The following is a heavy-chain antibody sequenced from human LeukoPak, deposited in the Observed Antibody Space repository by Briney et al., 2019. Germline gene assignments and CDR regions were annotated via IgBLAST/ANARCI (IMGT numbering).Heavy chain of an antibody. CDR1: GFTFSSYS. CDR3: ARSGIAAAVWWFDP. CDR2: ISSSSSTI. D-gene: IGHD6-13*01. J-gene: IGHJ5*02. Sequence: GGSLRLSCAASGFTFSSYSMNWVRQAPGKGLEWVSYISSSSSTIYYADSVKGRFTISRDNAKNSLYLQMNSLRAEDTAVYYCARSGIAAAVWWFDPWGQGTLVTVSS. V-gene: IGHV3-48*04.